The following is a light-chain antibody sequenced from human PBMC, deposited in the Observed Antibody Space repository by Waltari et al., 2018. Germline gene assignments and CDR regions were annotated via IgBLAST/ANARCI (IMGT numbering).Light chain of an antibody. CDR1: RAIAID. CDR2: DAS. J-gene: IGKJ2*01. V-gene: IGKV3-15*01. Sequence: EIVMTQSPATLSVSPGEAATLPCRASRAIAIDLAWYQQKPGQSLRLLIYDASTRATGVPARFSGSWSGTEFTLSITGLQSEDSAVYFCQQFNTQYSFGQGTKLELK. CDR3: QQFNTQYS.